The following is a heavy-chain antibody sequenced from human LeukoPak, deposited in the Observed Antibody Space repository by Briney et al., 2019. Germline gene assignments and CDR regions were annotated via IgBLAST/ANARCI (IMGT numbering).Heavy chain of an antibody. Sequence: GGSLRLSCAASGFTFDDYAMHWVRQAPGKGLEWVSGISWNSGSIGYADSVKGRFTISRDNAKNSLYLQMNSLRAEDTALYYCAKDGYCSSTSCSPKLDYWGQGTLVTVFS. V-gene: IGHV3-9*01. J-gene: IGHJ4*02. CDR2: ISWNSGSI. CDR3: AKDGYCSSTSCSPKLDY. D-gene: IGHD2-2*01. CDR1: GFTFDDYA.